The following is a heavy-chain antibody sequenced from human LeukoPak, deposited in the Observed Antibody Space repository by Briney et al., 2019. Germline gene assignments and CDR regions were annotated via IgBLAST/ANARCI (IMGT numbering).Heavy chain of an antibody. D-gene: IGHD1-1*01. Sequence: ASVKVSCKASGYTFSNYYMHWERQAPGQGLEWMGVTNPRGGSTTYAQKFQGRVTMSRDTSTSTVHMELSSLRSEDTAVYYCARETYNNYSGMDVWGQGTTVTVSS. CDR1: GYTFSNYY. CDR2: TNPRGGST. J-gene: IGHJ6*02. V-gene: IGHV1-46*01. CDR3: ARETYNNYSGMDV.